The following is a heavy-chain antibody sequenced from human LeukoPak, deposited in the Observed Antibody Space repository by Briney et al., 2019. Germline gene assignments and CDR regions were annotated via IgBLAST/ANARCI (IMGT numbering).Heavy chain of an antibody. D-gene: IGHD4-23*01. CDR1: GFTFSSYS. Sequence: GGSLRLSCAASGFTFSSYSMNWVRQAPGKGLEWVSSISSSSSYIYYADSVKGRFTISRDNSKNTLYLQMNSLRAEDTAVYYCAKNWHYGGNSVYDYWGQGTLVTVSS. J-gene: IGHJ4*02. CDR2: ISSSSSYI. V-gene: IGHV3-21*04. CDR3: AKNWHYGGNSVYDY.